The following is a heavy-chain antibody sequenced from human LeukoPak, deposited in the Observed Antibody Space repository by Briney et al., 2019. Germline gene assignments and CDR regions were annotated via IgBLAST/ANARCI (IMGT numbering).Heavy chain of an antibody. D-gene: IGHD3-3*02. CDR1: GFTFSSYG. J-gene: IGHJ3*02. V-gene: IGHV3-30*02. CDR3: AKDFRLASLFPNREAFDI. Sequence: GGSLRLSCAASGFTFSSYGIHWVRQAPGKGLEWVAFIRYDGSNRYYADSVKGRFTISRHNSRNTLFLQMNSLRAEDTAVYYCAKDFRLASLFPNREAFDIWGQGTMVTVSS. CDR2: IRYDGSNR.